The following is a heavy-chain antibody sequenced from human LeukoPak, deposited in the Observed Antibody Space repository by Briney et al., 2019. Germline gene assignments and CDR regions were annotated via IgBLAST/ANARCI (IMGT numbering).Heavy chain of an antibody. Sequence: PSQTLSLTCTVSGGSISSSCYYWGWIRQPPGKGLEWIGSIYYSGSTYYNPSLKSRVTISVDTSKNQFSLKLSSVTAADTAVYYCAKSFMQQRPGGYNYYMDVWGKGTTVTVSS. V-gene: IGHV4-39*01. CDR2: IYYSGST. CDR1: GGSISSSCYY. CDR3: AKSFMQQRPGGYNYYMDV. D-gene: IGHD1-1*01. J-gene: IGHJ6*03.